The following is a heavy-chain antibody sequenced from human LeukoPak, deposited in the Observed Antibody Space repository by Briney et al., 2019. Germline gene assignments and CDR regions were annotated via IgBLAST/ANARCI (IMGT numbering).Heavy chain of an antibody. CDR3: ARGYRNIVVVPVAHFDY. CDR2: VNHSGST. V-gene: IGHV4-34*01. Sequence: SETLSLTCAVYGGSFSGYYWSWIRQPPGKGLEWIGEVNHSGSTNYNPSLKSRVTISVDTSKNQFSLKLSSVTAADTAVYYCARGYRNIVVVPVAHFDYWGREPWSPSPQ. D-gene: IGHD2-2*01. J-gene: IGHJ4*02. CDR1: GGSFSGYY.